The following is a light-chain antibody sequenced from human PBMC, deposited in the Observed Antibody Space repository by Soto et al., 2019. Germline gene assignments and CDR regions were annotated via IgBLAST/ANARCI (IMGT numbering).Light chain of an antibody. CDR2: GAS. Sequence: ESVLTQSQGTLSLSPGERVTLSCRASQTFGSTYLAWYQQRPGQSPRLLIYGASRRASGIPDRFRGSGSGTDFTLTISILEPEDFALYYCQQFGTSPLYTFGQGTKLEIK. V-gene: IGKV3-20*01. CDR1: QTFGSTY. CDR3: QQFGTSPLYT. J-gene: IGKJ2*01.